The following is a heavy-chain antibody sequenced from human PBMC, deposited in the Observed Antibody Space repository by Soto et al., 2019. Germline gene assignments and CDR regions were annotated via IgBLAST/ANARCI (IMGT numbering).Heavy chain of an antibody. CDR2: IWYDGSNK. D-gene: IGHD6-19*01. J-gene: IGHJ4*02. V-gene: IGHV3-33*01. Sequence: GGSLRLSCAAPGISFSSYGMHRVRQAQGKGLEWVAVIWYDGSNKYYADSVKGRFTISRDNSKNTLYLQMNSLRAEDTAVYYCPSDLGGAVAGEYYFDYWGPGTLVTVSS. CDR1: GISFSSYG. CDR3: PSDLGGAVAGEYYFDY.